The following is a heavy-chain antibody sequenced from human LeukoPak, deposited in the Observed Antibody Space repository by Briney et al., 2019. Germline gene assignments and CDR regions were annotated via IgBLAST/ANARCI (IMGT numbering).Heavy chain of an antibody. Sequence: SETLSLTCTVSNYFIRSGYYWGWIRQSPGKGLEWIGNIYPGVSTYYNASLKSRVIVPVDTSKTHSSLNMRSVTAADTAVYYCARHLASCAGDCRSDGFDYWGQGILVTVSS. CDR2: IYPGVST. CDR1: NYFIRSGYY. V-gene: IGHV4-38-2*02. D-gene: IGHD2-21*02. J-gene: IGHJ4*02. CDR3: ARHLASCAGDCRSDGFDY.